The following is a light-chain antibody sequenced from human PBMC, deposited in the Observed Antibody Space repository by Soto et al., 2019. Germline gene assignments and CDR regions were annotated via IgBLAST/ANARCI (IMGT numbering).Light chain of an antibody. Sequence: DIQMTQSPSSLSASVGDRVTITCRASQSISNYLSWYQQKPGKAPKLLIYAASSLQSGVPSRFSGGGSGTDFTLTISSLQPEDFATYYCQQSFSSHQITFGQGTRLEIK. V-gene: IGKV1-39*01. CDR1: QSISNY. CDR2: AAS. J-gene: IGKJ5*01. CDR3: QQSFSSHQIT.